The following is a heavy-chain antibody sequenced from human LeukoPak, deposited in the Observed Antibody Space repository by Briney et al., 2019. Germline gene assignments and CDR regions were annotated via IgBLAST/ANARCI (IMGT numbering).Heavy chain of an antibody. J-gene: IGHJ3*02. D-gene: IGHD3-3*01. Sequence: SQTLSLTCAISGDSVSSNTTGWNWIRQPPSRGLEWLGRTCYRSKWYNDYAVSVKSRITINPDTSKNQFSLQLNSVTPEDTAVYYCARGGGAFDIWGQGTVVTVSS. CDR1: GDSVSSNTTG. V-gene: IGHV6-1*01. CDR2: TCYRSKWYN. CDR3: ARGGGAFDI.